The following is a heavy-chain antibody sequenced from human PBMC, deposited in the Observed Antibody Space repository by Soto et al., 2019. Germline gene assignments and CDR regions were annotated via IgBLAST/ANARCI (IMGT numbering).Heavy chain of an antibody. J-gene: IGHJ4*02. Sequence: EVQLVESGGGLVKPGGSLRLSCAVSGFTFTRYSMNWVRQDPGKWLEWVSSISSTTNYIYYGDSMKGRFTISRDNDKNSLDLEMNSLRAEDTAVYYCARESEDLTSNFDYWGQGTLVTVSS. CDR2: ISSTTNYI. CDR1: GFTFTRYS. CDR3: ARESEDLTSNFDY. V-gene: IGHV3-21*06.